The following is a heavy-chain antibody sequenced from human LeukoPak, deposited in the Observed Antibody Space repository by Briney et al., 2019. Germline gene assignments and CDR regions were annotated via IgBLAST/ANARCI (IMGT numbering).Heavy chain of an antibody. CDR1: GGTFSSYA. CDR2: IIPIFGTA. D-gene: IGHD2-2*01. CDR3: AEVHCISTNCNHIWTYFDY. Sequence: ASVKVSCKASGGTFSSYAISWVRQAPGQGLEWMGGIIPIFGTANYAQKFQGRVTMTTDTSTSTAYMELRSLRSDDTAVYYCAEVHCISTNCNHIWTYFDYWGQGTLVTDSS. V-gene: IGHV1-69*05. J-gene: IGHJ4*02.